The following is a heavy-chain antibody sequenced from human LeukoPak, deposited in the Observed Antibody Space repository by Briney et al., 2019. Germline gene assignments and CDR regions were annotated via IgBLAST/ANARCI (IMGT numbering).Heavy chain of an antibody. CDR3: ARVRWLPDPYYFDY. Sequence: ASVKVSCKASGYTFTSYGISWVQQAPGQGLEWMGWISAYNGDTNYAQKLQGRVTMTTDTSTSTAYMELRSLRSDDTAVYYCARVRWLPDPYYFDYWGQGTLVTVSS. V-gene: IGHV1-18*01. CDR2: ISAYNGDT. J-gene: IGHJ4*02. CDR1: GYTFTSYG. D-gene: IGHD5-24*01.